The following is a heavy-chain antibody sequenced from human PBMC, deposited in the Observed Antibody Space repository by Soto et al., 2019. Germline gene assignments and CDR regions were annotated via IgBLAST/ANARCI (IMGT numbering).Heavy chain of an antibody. CDR2: TRNKANSYTT. Sequence: EVQVVESGGGLVQPGGSLRLSCAASGFTFSDHYMDWVRQAPGKGLEWVGRTRNKANSYTTEYAASVKGRFTISRDDLKNSLYLQMNSLETEDTAVYYCASSWDDHRDFDYWGQGTLVTVSS. CDR3: ASSWDDHRDFDY. CDR1: GFTFSDHY. J-gene: IGHJ4*02. D-gene: IGHD1-1*01. V-gene: IGHV3-72*01.